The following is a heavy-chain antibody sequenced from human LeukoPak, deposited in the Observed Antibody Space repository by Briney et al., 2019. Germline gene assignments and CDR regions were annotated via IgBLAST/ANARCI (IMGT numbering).Heavy chain of an antibody. J-gene: IGHJ4*02. CDR2: ISSSSSYI. Sequence: GGSLRLSCAASGFTFSSYSMNWVRQAPGKGLEWVSSISSSSSYIYYADSVKGRFTISRDNAKNSLYLQMNSLRAEDTAVYYCARMVYGGNPWPDYWGQGTLVTVSS. V-gene: IGHV3-21*01. CDR3: ARMVYGGNPWPDY. CDR1: GFTFSSYS. D-gene: IGHD4-23*01.